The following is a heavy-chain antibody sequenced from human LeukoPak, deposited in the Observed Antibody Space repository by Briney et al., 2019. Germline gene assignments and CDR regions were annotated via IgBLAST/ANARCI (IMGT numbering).Heavy chain of an antibody. Sequence: EWVSRVNSDGSNTSYAGSVKGRFTISRDNAKNTLYLQMNSLRAEDTAVYYCARVHDQGRALKQWMDVFDYWGTGILVTVSS. D-gene: IGHD6-19*01. V-gene: IGHV3-74*01. CDR3: ARVHDQGRALKQWMDVFDY. J-gene: IGHJ4*02. CDR2: VNSDGSNT.